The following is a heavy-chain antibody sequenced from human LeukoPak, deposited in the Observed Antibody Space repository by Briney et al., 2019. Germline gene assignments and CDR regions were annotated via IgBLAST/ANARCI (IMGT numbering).Heavy chain of an antibody. CDR3: VRAAGYFDL. V-gene: IGHV4-39*01. J-gene: IGHJ2*01. Sequence: TSETLSLTCTVSGGSISSSSYYWGWIRQPPGQGLEWIGSIHYSGSTYYNPSLKSRVTISVDTSKNQFSLKLSSVTAADTAVYYCVRAAGYFDLWGCGTLVTVSS. D-gene: IGHD1-1*01. CDR1: GGSISSSSYY. CDR2: IHYSGST.